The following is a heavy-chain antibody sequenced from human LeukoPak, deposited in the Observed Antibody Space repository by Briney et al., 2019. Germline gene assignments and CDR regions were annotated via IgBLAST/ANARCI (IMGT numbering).Heavy chain of an antibody. J-gene: IGHJ4*02. CDR2: FDPEDGET. CDR3: ATGTTHYDILTGYYTTFDY. D-gene: IGHD3-9*01. V-gene: IGHV1-24*01. CDR1: GYTLTELS. Sequence: ASVKVSCKVSGYTLTELSMHWVRQAPGKGLEWMGGFDPEDGETIYAQKFQGRVTMTEDTSTDTAYMELSSLRSEDTAVYYCATGTTHYDILTGYYTTFDYWGQGTLVTVSS.